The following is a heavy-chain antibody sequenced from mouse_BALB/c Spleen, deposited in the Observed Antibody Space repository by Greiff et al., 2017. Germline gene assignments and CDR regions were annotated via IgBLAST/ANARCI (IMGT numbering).Heavy chain of an antibody. V-gene: IGHV1-39*01. CDR1: GYSFTDYI. J-gene: IGHJ3*01. CDR2: INPYYGST. CDR3: ARSSFAY. Sequence: VQLKQTGPELVKPGASVKISCKASGYSFTDYIMLWVKQSHGKSLEWIGNINPYYGSTSYNLKFKGKATLTVDKSSSTAYMQLNSLTSEDSAVYYCARSSFAYWGQGTLVTVSA.